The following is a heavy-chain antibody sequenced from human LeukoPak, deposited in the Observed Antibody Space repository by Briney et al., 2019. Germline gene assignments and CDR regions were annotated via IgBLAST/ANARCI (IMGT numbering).Heavy chain of an antibody. J-gene: IGHJ4*02. Sequence: GGPLRLSCAASGFTFSSYWMSWVRQAPGKGLEWVANIKQDGSEKYYVDSMKGRFTISRDNAKNSLYLQMNSLRAEDTAVYYCARVVGYQYYFDFWGQGTLVTVSS. CDR2: IKQDGSEK. V-gene: IGHV3-7*01. D-gene: IGHD5-18*01. CDR3: ARVVGYQYYFDF. CDR1: GFTFSSYW.